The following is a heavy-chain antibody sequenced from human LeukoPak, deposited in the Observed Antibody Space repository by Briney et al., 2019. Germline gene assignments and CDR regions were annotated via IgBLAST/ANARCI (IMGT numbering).Heavy chain of an antibody. CDR1: GGSFSGYY. D-gene: IGHD6-13*01. CDR2: INHSGST. J-gene: IGHJ4*02. CDR3: ARVRQQLVPAYFDC. Sequence: PSETLSLTCAVYGGSFSGYYWSWIRQPPGKGLEWIGEINHSGSTNYNPSLRSRVTISVDTSKNQFSLKLSSVTPADTAVYYCARVRQQLVPAYFDCRGQGTLGTVSS. V-gene: IGHV4-34*01.